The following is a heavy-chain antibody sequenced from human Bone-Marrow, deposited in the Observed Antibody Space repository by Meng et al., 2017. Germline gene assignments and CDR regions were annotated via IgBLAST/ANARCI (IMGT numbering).Heavy chain of an antibody. Sequence: QVQLQESGPGLVKPSETLFLTSTVSGDSISSDYWSWLRQPPGKGLEWIAYIYYNGKTNYNPSLKSRVTISVDTSKNQFSLKLTSVTAADTAVYYCARGAGWYPYWGQGTLVTVSS. J-gene: IGHJ4*02. CDR3: ARGAGWYPY. CDR1: GDSISSDY. CDR2: IYYNGKT. D-gene: IGHD6-19*01. V-gene: IGHV4-59*01.